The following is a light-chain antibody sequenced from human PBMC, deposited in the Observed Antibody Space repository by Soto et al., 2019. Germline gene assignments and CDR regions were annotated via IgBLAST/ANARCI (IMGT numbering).Light chain of an antibody. CDR3: QQDNNWPLT. Sequence: EIVMTKSPATLSVSPGERATLSCRASQSVSSNLAWYQQKPGQAPRLLIYGASTRATGIPARFSGSGSGTEFTLTISSMQSEDFAVYYCQQDNNWPLTFGQGNNVEIK. V-gene: IGKV3-15*01. CDR2: GAS. J-gene: IGKJ1*01. CDR1: QSVSSN.